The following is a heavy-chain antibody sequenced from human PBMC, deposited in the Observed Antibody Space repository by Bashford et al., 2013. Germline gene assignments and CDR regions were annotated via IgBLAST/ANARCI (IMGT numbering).Heavy chain of an antibody. CDR1: GYDFTTYG. CDR2: LSAYNGNT. CDR3: ARERDTSGIGFNI. Sequence: ASVKVSCKASGYDFTTYGISWVRQAPGQGLEWMGWLSAYNGNTDYAQKFQGRLTMTKDTSTSTVYMELRSLRFDDTAVYYCARERDTSGIGFNIWGQGTMVTVSS. D-gene: IGHD6-19*01. J-gene: IGHJ3*02. V-gene: IGHV1-18*01.